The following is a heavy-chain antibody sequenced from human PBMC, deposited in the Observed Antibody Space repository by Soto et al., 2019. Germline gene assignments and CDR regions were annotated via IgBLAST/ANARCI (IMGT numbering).Heavy chain of an antibody. J-gene: IGHJ1*01. V-gene: IGHV1-69*06. CDR1: GFTFSSYS. D-gene: IGHD1-26*01. CDR2: IITIFGTA. Sequence: QVQLVQSGAEVKKPGASVKVSCTASGFTFSSYSINWVRQAPGQGLEWMGAIITIFGTANYAQKFQGRVTITADKNTSTADMAPSNLRSEDPAVYYCARDGGSHSGGMASWGQGTLVTVSS. CDR3: ARDGGSHSGGMAS.